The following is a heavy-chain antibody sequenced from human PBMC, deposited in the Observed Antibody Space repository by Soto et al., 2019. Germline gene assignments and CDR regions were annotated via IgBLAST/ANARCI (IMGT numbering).Heavy chain of an antibody. CDR2: ISSSSSYT. J-gene: IGHJ5*02. CDR1: GFTFSDYY. V-gene: IGHV3-11*06. Sequence: QVQLVESGGGLVKPGGSLRLSCAASGFTFSDYYMSWIRQAPGKGLEWVSYISSSSSYTNYADSVKGRFTISRDNAKNALYLPMNSLRAEDTAVYYCASFWSCYAQNWFDPWGQGTLVTVSS. D-gene: IGHD3-3*01. CDR3: ASFWSCYAQNWFDP.